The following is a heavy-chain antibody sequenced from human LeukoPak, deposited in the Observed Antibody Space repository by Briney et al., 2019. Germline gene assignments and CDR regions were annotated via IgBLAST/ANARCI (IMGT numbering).Heavy chain of an antibody. D-gene: IGHD4-23*01. V-gene: IGHV3-30*18. CDR2: TSYDGSDK. J-gene: IGHJ4*02. Sequence: GGSLRLSCAASGFTFRSYLMNWVRQAPGKGLEWVAVTSYDGSDKYYADSVRGRFTISRDNSKNTLYLQMISLRPEDTAVYYCAKDRRATVAIDYWGQGTLVTVSS. CDR1: GFTFRSYL. CDR3: AKDRRATVAIDY.